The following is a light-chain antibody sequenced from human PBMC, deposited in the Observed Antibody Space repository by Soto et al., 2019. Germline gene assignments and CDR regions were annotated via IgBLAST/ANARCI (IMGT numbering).Light chain of an antibody. CDR1: QGISSF. V-gene: IGKV1-16*01. J-gene: IGKJ1*01. CDR3: QQYHSYPAS. CDR2: DAS. Sequence: DIQMTQSPSSLSASVGDRVTITCRASQGISSFLAWFQQKPGKAPKSLIYDASTLQSGVSSRFSGSGSDTHFTLTISSLKPEDFATYSCQQYHSYPASFGQGTKVEIK.